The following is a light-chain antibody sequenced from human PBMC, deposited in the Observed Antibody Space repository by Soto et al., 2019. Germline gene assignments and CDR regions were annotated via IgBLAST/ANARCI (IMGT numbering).Light chain of an antibody. CDR1: QSVSSSY. J-gene: IGKJ1*01. CDR3: QQYGSSPWT. V-gene: IGKV3-20*01. CDR2: CAS. Sequence: EIVLTQSPGTLSLSPGERATLSCRASQSVSSSYLAWYQQKPGQAPRLLIYCASSRATGIPDRVSGSGSGTDFTLTISRLEPEDFAVYYCQQYGSSPWTFGQGTKVEI.